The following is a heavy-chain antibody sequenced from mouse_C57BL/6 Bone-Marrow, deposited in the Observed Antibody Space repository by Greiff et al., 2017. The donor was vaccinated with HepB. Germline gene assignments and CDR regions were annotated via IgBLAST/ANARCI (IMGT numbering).Heavy chain of an antibody. J-gene: IGHJ4*01. V-gene: IGHV5-16*01. CDR3: ARDVAMDY. CDR1: GFTFSDYY. Sequence: EVMLVESEGGLVQPGRSMKLSCTASGFTFSDYYMAWVRQVPEKGLEWVANINYDGSSTYYLDSLKSRFIISRDNAKNILYLQMSSLKSEDTATYYCARDVAMDYWGQGTSVTVSS. CDR2: INYDGSST.